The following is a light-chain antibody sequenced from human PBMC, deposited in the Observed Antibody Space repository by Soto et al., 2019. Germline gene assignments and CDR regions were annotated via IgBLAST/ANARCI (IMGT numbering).Light chain of an antibody. CDR2: DVS. CDR3: SSYTSSSTGV. Sequence: QSALTQPASVSGSPGQSITISCTGTSSDVGGYNYVSRYQQHPGKAPKLMIYDVSNRPSGVSNSFSGSKSGNTASLTLSGLQAEDEADYYCSSYTSSSTGVFGGGTKLTV. V-gene: IGLV2-14*01. J-gene: IGLJ3*02. CDR1: SSDVGGYNY.